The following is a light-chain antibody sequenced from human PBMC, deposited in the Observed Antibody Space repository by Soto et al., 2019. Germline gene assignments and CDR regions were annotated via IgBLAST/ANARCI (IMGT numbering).Light chain of an antibody. CDR2: GAS. J-gene: IGKJ5*01. Sequence: VLTHSAGTRAVSPGRRDTGCCRASQSVSSTYLAWNQHKPGQAPRLLISGASTRATGIPDRFSGSGSGTDFALTISRLQPEDFAVSYCQQHGSSPITFGQGTRVEIK. V-gene: IGKV3-20*01. CDR3: QQHGSSPIT. CDR1: QSVSSTY.